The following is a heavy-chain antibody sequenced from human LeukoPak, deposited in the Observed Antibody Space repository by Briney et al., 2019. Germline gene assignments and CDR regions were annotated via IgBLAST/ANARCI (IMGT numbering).Heavy chain of an antibody. CDR1: GFTFSSYA. D-gene: IGHD2-21*02. Sequence: QPGGSLRLSCAASGFTFSSYAMSWVRQAPGKGLEWVSAISGSGGSTYYADSVKGRFTISRDNSKNTLYLQMNSLRAEDTAVYYCRFPNVVTADPLRDCFDYWGQGTLVTVSS. V-gene: IGHV3-23*01. CDR3: RFPNVVTADPLRDCFDY. CDR2: ISGSGGST. J-gene: IGHJ4*02.